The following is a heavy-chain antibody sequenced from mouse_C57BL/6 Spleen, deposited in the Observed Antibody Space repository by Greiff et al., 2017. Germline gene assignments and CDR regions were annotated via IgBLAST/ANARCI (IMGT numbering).Heavy chain of an antibody. CDR2: ISYDGSN. D-gene: IGHD1-1*01. Sequence: EVKLQESGPGLVKPSQSLSLTCSVTGYSITSGYYWYWIRQIPGNKLEWVGYISYDGSNNYNPTLKNRISITRDTSENQFFLKLKSVTTEDTATYYFARCLDYGSSLFAYWGQGTLVTVSA. CDR1: GYSITSGYY. CDR3: ARCLDYGSSLFAY. J-gene: IGHJ3*01. V-gene: IGHV3-6*01.